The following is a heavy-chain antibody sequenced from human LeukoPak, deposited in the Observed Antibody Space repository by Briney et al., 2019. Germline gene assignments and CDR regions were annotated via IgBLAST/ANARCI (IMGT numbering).Heavy chain of an antibody. Sequence: ASVKVSCKASGYTFNTYGITWVRQAPGQGLEWMGWISAYNGNTNYAQKLQGRVTMTTDTSTSTVYMELRSLRSDDTAMYYCARAGGYYGSGGYDNWGQGTLVTVSS. J-gene: IGHJ4*02. V-gene: IGHV1-18*01. CDR2: ISAYNGNT. D-gene: IGHD3-22*01. CDR1: GYTFNTYG. CDR3: ARAGGYYGSGGYDN.